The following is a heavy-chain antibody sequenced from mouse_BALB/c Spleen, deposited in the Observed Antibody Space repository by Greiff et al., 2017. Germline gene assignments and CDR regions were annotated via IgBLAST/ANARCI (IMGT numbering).Heavy chain of an antibody. CDR1: GYTFTDYN. V-gene: IGHV1-18*01. D-gene: IGHD2-4*01. Sequence: EVQLQQSGPELVKPGASVKIPCKASGYTFTDYNMDWVKQSHGKSLEWIGDINPNNGGTIYNQKFKGKATLTVDKSSSTAYMELRSLTSEDTAVYYCARDLIDYGGHYYAMDYWGQGTSVTVSS. CDR3: ARDLIDYGGHYYAMDY. J-gene: IGHJ4*01. CDR2: INPNNGGT.